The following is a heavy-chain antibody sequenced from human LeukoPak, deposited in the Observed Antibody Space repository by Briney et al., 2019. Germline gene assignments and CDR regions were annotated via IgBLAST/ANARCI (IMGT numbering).Heavy chain of an antibody. V-gene: IGHV3-43*02. CDR1: GFTFNDYA. D-gene: IGHD6-19*01. Sequence: GGSLRLSCAASGFTFNDYAMHWVRQAPGKGLEWVSLISGDGGTTYYADSVRGRFTISRDNAKNTLYLQMNRLRAEDTALYYCVKVGSSGWYFDAWGQGTLVTVSS. CDR3: VKVGSSGWYFDA. CDR2: ISGDGGTT. J-gene: IGHJ4*02.